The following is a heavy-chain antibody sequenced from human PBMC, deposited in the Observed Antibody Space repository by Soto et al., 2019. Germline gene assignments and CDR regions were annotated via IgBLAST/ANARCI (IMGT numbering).Heavy chain of an antibody. CDR1: GGSIDNIPYY. CDR3: VSRPREEICSTHSCYFTH. Sequence: QLQLQESGPGMVNPSETLSLTCTVSGGSIDNIPYYWGWIRQSPGRGLEWIGSTSYSRPTYYNPSLKSRVSISLDRSKSQFSLKPTSVTAADTAVYYCVSRPREEICSTHSCYFTHWGRETLVTVSS. D-gene: IGHD2-15*01. V-gene: IGHV4-39*01. CDR2: TSYSRPT. J-gene: IGHJ4*02.